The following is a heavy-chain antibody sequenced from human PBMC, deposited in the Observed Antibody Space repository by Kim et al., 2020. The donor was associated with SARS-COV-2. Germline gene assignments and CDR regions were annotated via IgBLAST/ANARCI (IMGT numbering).Heavy chain of an antibody. CDR2: ISWNSGSI. CDR3: AKDMGRAAAAHYYYYGMDV. J-gene: IGHJ6*02. D-gene: IGHD6-13*01. V-gene: IGHV3-9*01. CDR1: GFTFGDYA. Sequence: GGSLRLSCAASGFTFGDYAMHWVRQAPGKGLEWVSGISWNSGSIGYADSVKGRFTISRDNAKNSLYLQMNSLRAEDTALYYCAKDMGRAAAAHYYYYGMDVWGQGTTVTVSS.